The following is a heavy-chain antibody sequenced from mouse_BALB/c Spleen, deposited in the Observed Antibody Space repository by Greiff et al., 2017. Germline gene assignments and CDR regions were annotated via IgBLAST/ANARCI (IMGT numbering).Heavy chain of an antibody. CDR2: ISSGSSTI. V-gene: IGHV5-17*02. CDR3: ARKDTTGYAMDY. CDR1: GFTFSSFG. D-gene: IGHD1-1*01. Sequence: VQLKESGGGLVQPGGSRKLSCAASGFTFSSFGMHWVRQAPEKGLEWVAYISSGSSTIYYADTVKGRFTISRDNPKNTLFLQMTSLRSEDTAMYYCARKDTTGYAMDYWGQGTSVTVSS. J-gene: IGHJ4*01.